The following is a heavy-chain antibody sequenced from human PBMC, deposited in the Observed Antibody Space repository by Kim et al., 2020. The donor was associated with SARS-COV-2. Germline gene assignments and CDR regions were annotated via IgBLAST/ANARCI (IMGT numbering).Heavy chain of an antibody. CDR3: ARGKSSGWYGYFDY. CDR2: ISYDGSNK. V-gene: IGHV3-30*04. Sequence: GGSLRLSCAASGFTFSSYAMHWVRQAPGKGLEWVAVISYDGSNKYYADSVKGRFTISRDNSKNTLYLQMNSLRAEDTAVYYCARGKSSGWYGYFDYWGQGTLVTVSS. J-gene: IGHJ4*02. CDR1: GFTFSSYA. D-gene: IGHD6-19*01.